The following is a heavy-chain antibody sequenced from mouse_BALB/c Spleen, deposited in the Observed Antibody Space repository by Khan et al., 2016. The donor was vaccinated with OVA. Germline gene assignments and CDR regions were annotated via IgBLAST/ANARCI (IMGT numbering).Heavy chain of an antibody. CDR3: ARAGWDGFAY. Sequence: QVQLKQSGPELVKPGASVKMSCKASGYTFTDYVMNWVRQRHGQGLEWIGQIYTGSDSTYYNEIFKGMATLTTDRSSHTAYLLLSNLTSEDSAGYCCARAGWDGFAYWGQGTLVTVSA. CDR1: GYTFTDYV. V-gene: IGHV1-77*01. J-gene: IGHJ3*01. CDR2: IYTGSDST. D-gene: IGHD4-1*01.